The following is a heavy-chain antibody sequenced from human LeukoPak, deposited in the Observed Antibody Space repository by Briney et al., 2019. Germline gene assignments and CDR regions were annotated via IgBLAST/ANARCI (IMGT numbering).Heavy chain of an antibody. Sequence: SETLSLTCTVSGGSISSYYWSWIRQPPGKGLEWIGYIYTSGSTNYNPSLKSRVTMSVDTSKNQFSLKLSSVTAADTAVYYCARDTIAVAVGGDAFDIWGQGTMVTVSS. CDR3: ARDTIAVAVGGDAFDI. D-gene: IGHD6-19*01. J-gene: IGHJ3*02. CDR1: GGSISSYY. V-gene: IGHV4-4*08. CDR2: IYTSGST.